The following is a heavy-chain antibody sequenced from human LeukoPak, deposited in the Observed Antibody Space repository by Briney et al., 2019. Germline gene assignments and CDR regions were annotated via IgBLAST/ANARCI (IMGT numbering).Heavy chain of an antibody. J-gene: IGHJ3*02. CDR2: IYYSGST. V-gene: IGHV4-31*03. D-gene: IGHD3-3*01. CDR1: GGSLSSGGYY. Sequence: SETLSLTCTVSGGSLSSGGYYWSWIRQHPGKGLEWIGYIYYSGSTYYNPSLKSRVTISVDTSKNQFSLKLSSVTAADTAVYYCARVPCITIFGVVIMGAFDIWGQGTMVTVS. CDR3: ARVPCITIFGVVIMGAFDI.